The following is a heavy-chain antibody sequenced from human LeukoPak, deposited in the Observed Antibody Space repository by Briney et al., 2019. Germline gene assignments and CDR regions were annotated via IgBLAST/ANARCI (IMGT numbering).Heavy chain of an antibody. CDR2: IIQIFDTA. CDR1: GRTSSSYA. V-gene: IGHV1-69*13. CDR3: TSYYWSGGSCHNWFDP. Sequence: ALGNVSCKASGRTSSSYAISGVRQSPGQGLEWMGGIIQIFDTANYAQKSHCRVTMTADYTTSTAYMELSSLRSEDTAVYYCTSYYWSGGSCHNWFDPWGQGTLVTVSS. J-gene: IGHJ5*02. D-gene: IGHD2-15*01.